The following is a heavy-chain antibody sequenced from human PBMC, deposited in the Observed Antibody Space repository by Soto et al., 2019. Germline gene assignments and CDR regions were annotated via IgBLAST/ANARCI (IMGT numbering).Heavy chain of an antibody. CDR2: VLPGDSST. D-gene: IGHD4-17*01. J-gene: IGHJ4*02. Sequence: GESLKISCRASGYTFNDYYIAWLRQKSGHGPEWMGRVLPGDSSTDYHPSFRGRIVISFDKSISTAYLQWSGLKASDTAMYYCATQIGLHGVSRYFDSWGQGTLVTVSS. V-gene: IGHV5-10-1*01. CDR3: ATQIGLHGVSRYFDS. CDR1: GYTFNDYY.